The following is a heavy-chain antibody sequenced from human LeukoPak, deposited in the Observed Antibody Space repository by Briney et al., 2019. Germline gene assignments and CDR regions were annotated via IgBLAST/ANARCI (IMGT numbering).Heavy chain of an antibody. Sequence: SETLSLTCTVSGGSISSSSYYWGWIRQPPGKGLEWIGRIYYSGSTYYNPSLKSRVTISVDTSKNQFSLKLSSVTAADTAVYYCARLVHGATTPQYYFDYWGQGTLVTVSS. V-gene: IGHV4-39*01. J-gene: IGHJ4*02. CDR1: GGSISSSSYY. CDR3: ARLVHGATTPQYYFDY. D-gene: IGHD1-26*01. CDR2: IYYSGST.